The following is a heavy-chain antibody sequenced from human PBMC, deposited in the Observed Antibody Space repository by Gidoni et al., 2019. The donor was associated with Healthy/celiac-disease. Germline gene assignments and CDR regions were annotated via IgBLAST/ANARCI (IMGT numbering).Heavy chain of an antibody. J-gene: IGHJ3*02. Sequence: QVQLVESGGGVVQPGRSLRLSCAASGFTFSSYGMHWVRQAPGKGLGWVAVISYDGSNKYYADSVKGRFTISRDNSKNTLYLQMNSLRAEDTAVYYCARNDYGDYRDAFDIWGQGTMVTVSS. CDR1: GFTFSSYG. CDR2: ISYDGSNK. CDR3: ARNDYGDYRDAFDI. V-gene: IGHV3-30*03. D-gene: IGHD4-17*01.